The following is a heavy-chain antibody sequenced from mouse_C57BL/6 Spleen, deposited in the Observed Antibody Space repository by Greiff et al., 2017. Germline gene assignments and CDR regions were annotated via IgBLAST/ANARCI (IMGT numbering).Heavy chain of an antibody. V-gene: IGHV1-15*01. Sequence: QVQLQQSGAELVRPGASVTLSCKASGYTFTDYEMHWVKQTPVHGLEWIGAIDPETGGTAYNQKFKGKAILTADKSSSTAYMELRSLTSEDSAVYCCTRSHGSSSWFAYWGQGTLVTVSA. J-gene: IGHJ3*01. CDR1: GYTFTDYE. CDR3: TRSHGSSSWFAY. CDR2: IDPETGGT. D-gene: IGHD1-1*01.